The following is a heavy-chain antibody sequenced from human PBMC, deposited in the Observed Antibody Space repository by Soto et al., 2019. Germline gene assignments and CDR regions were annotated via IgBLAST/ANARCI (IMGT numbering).Heavy chain of an antibody. CDR1: GGTFSSYA. Sequence: SVKVSCKASGGTFSSYAISWVRQAPGQGLEWMGGIIPIFGTANYAQKFQGRVTITADESTSTAYMELSSLRSEDTAVYYCAGGTPILEWFNWFVPRSPATLVTVS. CDR3: AGGTPILEWFNWFVP. J-gene: IGHJ5*02. D-gene: IGHD3-3*01. CDR2: IIPIFGTA. V-gene: IGHV1-69*13.